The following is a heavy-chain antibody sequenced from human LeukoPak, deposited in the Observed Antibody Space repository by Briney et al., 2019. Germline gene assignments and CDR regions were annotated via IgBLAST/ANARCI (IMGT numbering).Heavy chain of an antibody. CDR2: INPNSGGT. Sequence: GASVKVSCKASGYTFTGYYMHWVRQAPGQGLEWMGWINPNSGGTNYAQKFQGRVTMTRDTPISTAYMELSRLRSDDTAVYYCAREVAGYYYDSSGYVQWGQGTLVTVSS. D-gene: IGHD3-22*01. J-gene: IGHJ4*02. V-gene: IGHV1-2*02. CDR1: GYTFTGYY. CDR3: AREVAGYYYDSSGYVQ.